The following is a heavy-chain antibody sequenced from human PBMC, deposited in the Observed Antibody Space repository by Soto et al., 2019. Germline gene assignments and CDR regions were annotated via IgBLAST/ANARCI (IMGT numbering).Heavy chain of an antibody. D-gene: IGHD2-2*01. CDR1: GFSLRNARMG. CDR2: IFSNDEK. Sequence: SGPTLVNPTETLTLTCTVSGFSLRNARMGVSWIRQLPGKALEWLAHIFSNDEKSYSTSLKSRLTISKDTSKSQVVLTMTNMDPVDTATYYCARIRLDCSSTSCYLGNYYYYGMDVWGQGTTVTVSS. V-gene: IGHV2-26*01. CDR3: ARIRLDCSSTSCYLGNYYYYGMDV. J-gene: IGHJ6*02.